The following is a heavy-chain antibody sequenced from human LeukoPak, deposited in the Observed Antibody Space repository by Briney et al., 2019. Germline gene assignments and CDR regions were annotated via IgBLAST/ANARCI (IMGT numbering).Heavy chain of an antibody. CDR1: GGSISSASYY. D-gene: IGHD3-22*01. J-gene: IGHJ3*02. V-gene: IGHV4-61*01. CDR3: ARAYYYDSTKHAFDI. CDR2: IYYSGST. Sequence: PSETLSLTCTVSGGSISSASYYWGWVRQPPGRGLEWIGYIYYSGSTNYNPSLKSRVTISVDTSKNQFSLKLSSVTAADTAVYYCARAYYYDSTKHAFDIWGQGTMVTVSS.